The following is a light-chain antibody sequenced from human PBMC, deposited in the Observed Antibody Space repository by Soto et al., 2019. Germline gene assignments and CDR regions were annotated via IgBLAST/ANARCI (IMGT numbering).Light chain of an antibody. CDR3: CSCVGSPFSVL. CDR1: SSDVGTYNL. V-gene: IGLV2-23*01. CDR2: EGS. Sequence: QSALTQPASVSGSPGQSITISCTGTSSDVGTYNLVSWYQQYPGKAPKLMIYEGSRRPSGVSNRFSGSKSGNTASLTISGLQAEDEADYYCCSCVGSPFSVLFGGGTKLTVL. J-gene: IGLJ2*01.